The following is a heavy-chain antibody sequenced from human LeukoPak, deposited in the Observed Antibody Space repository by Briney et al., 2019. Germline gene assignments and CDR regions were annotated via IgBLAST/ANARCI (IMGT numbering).Heavy chain of an antibody. CDR2: ISYSGST. Sequence: SETLSLTCTVSGGSITSYHWSWIRQPPGKGLEWIGYISYSGSTNYNPSLKSRVTISVDTSKNQFSLKLSSVTAADTAVYYCARGFTVAGSNDAFDIWGQGTMVTVSS. V-gene: IGHV4-59*01. D-gene: IGHD6-19*01. CDR3: ARGFTVAGSNDAFDI. J-gene: IGHJ3*02. CDR1: GGSITSYH.